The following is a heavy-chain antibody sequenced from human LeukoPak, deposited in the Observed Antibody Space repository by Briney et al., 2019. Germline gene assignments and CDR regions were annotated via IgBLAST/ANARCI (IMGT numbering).Heavy chain of an antibody. CDR1: GGSISSSSYY. J-gene: IGHJ4*02. CDR3: ASIYCSGGSSPLDY. Sequence: SETLSLTCTVSGGSISSSSYYWDWIRQPPWKGLEWIGNIYYSGSTYYNPSLKSRVTISVDTSKNQFSLKVTSVTAADTAVYYCASIYCSGGSSPLDYWGQGTLVTVSS. D-gene: IGHD2-15*01. V-gene: IGHV4-39*01. CDR2: IYYSGST.